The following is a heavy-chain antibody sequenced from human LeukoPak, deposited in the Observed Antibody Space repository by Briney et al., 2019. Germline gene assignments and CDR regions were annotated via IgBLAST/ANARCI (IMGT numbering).Heavy chain of an antibody. J-gene: IGHJ4*02. D-gene: IGHD3-22*01. V-gene: IGHV3-53*01. CDR1: GFTVSSND. CDR2: IYSGGRT. CDR3: AIYYSSGYYNY. Sequence: GGSLRLSCAASGFTVSSNDMSWVRQAPGKGLEWVSVIYSGGRTFYADSVKGRFTISRDNSKNTLYLQMNSLRAEDTAVYYCAIYYSSGYYNYWGQGTLVTVSS.